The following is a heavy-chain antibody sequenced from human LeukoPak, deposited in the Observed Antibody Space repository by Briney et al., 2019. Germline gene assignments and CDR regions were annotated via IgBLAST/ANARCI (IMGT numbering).Heavy chain of an antibody. Sequence: ASVKVSCKASGYTFTGYYMHWVRQAPGQGLEWMGWINPNSGGTNYAQKFQGRVTMARDTSISTAYMELSRLRSDDTAVYYCARGPQDIVVVPAANGDYWGQGTLVTVSS. D-gene: IGHD2-2*01. J-gene: IGHJ4*02. CDR3: ARGPQDIVVVPAANGDY. CDR1: GYTFTGYY. V-gene: IGHV1-2*02. CDR2: INPNSGGT.